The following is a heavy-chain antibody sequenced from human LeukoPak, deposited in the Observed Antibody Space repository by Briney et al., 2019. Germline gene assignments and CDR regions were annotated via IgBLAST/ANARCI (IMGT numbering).Heavy chain of an antibody. D-gene: IGHD5-12*01. Sequence: GGSLRLSCAASGFTFSSYWMHWVRQAPGKGLVWVSRINSDGSSTSYADSVKGRFTISRDNAKNSLYLQMNSLRAEDTAVYYCARQYSGYDSLGNFDYWGQGTLVTVSS. J-gene: IGHJ4*02. V-gene: IGHV3-74*01. CDR1: GFTFSSYW. CDR3: ARQYSGYDSLGNFDY. CDR2: INSDGSST.